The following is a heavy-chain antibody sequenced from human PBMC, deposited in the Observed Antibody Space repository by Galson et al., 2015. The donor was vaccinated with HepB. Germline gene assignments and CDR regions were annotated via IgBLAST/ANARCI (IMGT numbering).Heavy chain of an antibody. D-gene: IGHD6-19*01. J-gene: IGHJ6*02. CDR2: SSWDGGST. V-gene: IGHV3-43D*03. CDR3: AKDHRETGIVVAGRWRYYYGMDV. Sequence: SLRLSCAASGITVDDYAMHWARQAPGKGLEWASLSSWDGGSTSYAVYVQVRFTISRDNSKNSLYLQMNSLRAEDTALYYCAKDHRETGIVVAGRWRYYYGMDVWGRGTTVTVSS. CDR1: GITVDDYA.